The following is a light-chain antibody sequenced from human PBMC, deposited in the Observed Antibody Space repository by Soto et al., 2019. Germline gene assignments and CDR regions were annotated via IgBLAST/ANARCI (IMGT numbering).Light chain of an antibody. J-gene: IGLJ1*01. V-gene: IGLV2-14*01. CDR2: EVS. CDR1: NSDVGGYNY. CDR3: SSYTSISTLYV. Sequence: QSVLTLPASVSGSPGQSITISCTGTNSDVGGYNYVSWYQQHPGKAPELMIYEVSHRPSGVSNRFSGSKSDNTASLTISGLQAEDEADYYCSSYTSISTLYVFGTGTKVTVL.